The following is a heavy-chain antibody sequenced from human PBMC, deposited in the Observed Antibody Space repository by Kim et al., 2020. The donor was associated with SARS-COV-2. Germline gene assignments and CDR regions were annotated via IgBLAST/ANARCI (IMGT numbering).Heavy chain of an antibody. D-gene: IGHD1-26*01. CDR2: IQNSGT. CDR1: GDSISTYY. CDR3: ARGGGATGRLIDS. V-gene: IGHV4-59*01. J-gene: IGHJ4*02. Sequence: SETLSLTCTVSGDSISTYYWNWIRQPPGKGLEWIGYIQNSGTNYNPALQSRVTISVDTSKNQFSLKLSSLTAADTAVYYCARGGGATGRLIDSWGQGTLVTVSS.